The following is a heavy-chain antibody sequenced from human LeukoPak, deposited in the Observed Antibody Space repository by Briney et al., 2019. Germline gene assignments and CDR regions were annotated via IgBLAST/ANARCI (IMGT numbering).Heavy chain of an antibody. V-gene: IGHV1-2*02. CDR3: ARGGTAWGKSWFDP. J-gene: IGHJ5*02. CDR1: GYTFTGYC. D-gene: IGHD2-21*02. Sequence: ASVKVSCKASGYTFTGYCMHWVRQAPGQGLEWMGWINPNSGGTNYAQNFQGRVTMTRDTSISAAYMELSRLRSDDTALYYCARGGTAWGKSWFDPWGQGTLVTVSS. CDR2: INPNSGGT.